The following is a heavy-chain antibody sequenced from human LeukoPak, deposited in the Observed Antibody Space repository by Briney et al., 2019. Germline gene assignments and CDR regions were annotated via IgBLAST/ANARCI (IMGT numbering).Heavy chain of an antibody. V-gene: IGHV3-48*03. CDR3: ARDRRLHQ. J-gene: IGHJ1*01. CDR2: ISGSGTII. CDR1: GFTLSSYE. Sequence: GGSLRLSCAASGFTLSSYEMNWVRQAPGKGLEWVSYISGSGTIIYYADSVKGRFTISRDNAKNSLYLQMNTLRVEDTAIYHCARDRRLHQWGQGTLVTVSS.